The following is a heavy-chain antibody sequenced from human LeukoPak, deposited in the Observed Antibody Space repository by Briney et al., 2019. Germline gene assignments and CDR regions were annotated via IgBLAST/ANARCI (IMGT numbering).Heavy chain of an antibody. Sequence: SETLSLTCAVYPGSFSGYYWSWIRQPPGRGVEWIGEINHSGSTNYNPSLKSRVTISVETSKIQFSLKLSSVTAADTAVYYYASPLARYYYMDVWGKGTTVTVSS. CDR1: PGSFSGYY. CDR2: INHSGST. J-gene: IGHJ6*03. V-gene: IGHV4-34*01. CDR3: ASPLARYYYMDV.